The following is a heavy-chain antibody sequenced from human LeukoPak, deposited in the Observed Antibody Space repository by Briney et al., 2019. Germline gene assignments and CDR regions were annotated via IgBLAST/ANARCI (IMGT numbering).Heavy chain of an antibody. V-gene: IGHV3-7*01. D-gene: IGHD6-13*01. CDR2: IKEDGSAK. J-gene: IGHJ4*02. CDR1: GLSISNSW. CDR3: ATALDAPAGPD. Sequence: GRSLRLSCEASGLSISNSWMAWVRRAPGKGLEWVANIKEDGSAKFYVDSVKGRFTISRDNAKNSLSLQMNSLRVEDTAVYYCATALDAPAGPDWGQGTLVTVSS.